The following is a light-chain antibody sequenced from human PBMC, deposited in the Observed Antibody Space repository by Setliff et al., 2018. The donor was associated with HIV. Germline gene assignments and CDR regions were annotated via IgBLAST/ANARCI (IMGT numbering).Light chain of an antibody. V-gene: IGLV2-14*03. CDR3: SSYTSSSSLV. CDR1: SSDVGGYKY. CDR2: DVS. J-gene: IGLJ2*01. Sequence: QSALTQPASVSGSPGQSITISCNGTSSDVGGYKYVSWYQQHPGKAPKLMIYDVSNRPSGVSNRFSGSKSGNTASLTISGLQAEDEADYYCSSYTSSSSLVFGGGTKVTVL.